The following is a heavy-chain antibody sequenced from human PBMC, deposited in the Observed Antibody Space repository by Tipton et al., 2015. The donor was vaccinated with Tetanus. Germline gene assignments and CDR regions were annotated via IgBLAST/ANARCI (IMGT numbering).Heavy chain of an antibody. CDR1: GGTFSSYA. Sequence: QLVQSGAEVKKPGSSVKVSCKASGGTFSSYAISWVRQAPGRGLEWMGGIIPIFGTANYAQKFQGRVTVTADESTSTAYMELSSLRSGDAAVYYCAGGLGAARPTSDYFDYWGQGTLVTVSS. D-gene: IGHD6-6*01. J-gene: IGHJ4*02. V-gene: IGHV1-69*01. CDR2: IIPIFGTA. CDR3: AGGLGAARPTSDYFDY.